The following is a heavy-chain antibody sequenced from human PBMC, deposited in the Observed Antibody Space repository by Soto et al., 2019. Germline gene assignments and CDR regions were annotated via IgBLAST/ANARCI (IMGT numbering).Heavy chain of an antibody. CDR2: INQNGGST. CDR3: ARNVGGLIVTYFDY. J-gene: IGHJ4*02. D-gene: IGHD3-16*02. CDR1: GFTFDKYG. Sequence: GGSLRLSCAVSGFTFDKYGMSWVRQAPGKGLEWVSGINQNGGSTGYADSVKGRFTISRDNAKNSLYLQMNSLRAEDTALYHCARNVGGLIVTYFDYWGQGTLVTVSS. V-gene: IGHV3-20*01.